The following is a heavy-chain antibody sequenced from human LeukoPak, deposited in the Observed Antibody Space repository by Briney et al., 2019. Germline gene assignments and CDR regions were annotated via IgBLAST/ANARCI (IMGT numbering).Heavy chain of an antibody. J-gene: IGHJ4*02. CDR2: IYPGDSDT. D-gene: IGHD6-13*01. CDR1: GYSFSNYW. Sequence: RHGESLKTSCKGSGYSFSNYWIGWVRQMPGEGLEWMGIIYPGDSDTTYSPSFQGQVTISADKSISTAYLQWSSLTASDTAMYYCARLSQIQAAAGTCDYWGQGTLVTVSS. V-gene: IGHV5-51*01. CDR3: ARLSQIQAAAGTCDY.